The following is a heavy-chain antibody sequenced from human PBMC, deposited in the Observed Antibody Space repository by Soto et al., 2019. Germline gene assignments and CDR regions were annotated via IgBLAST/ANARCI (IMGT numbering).Heavy chain of an antibody. V-gene: IGHV3-23*01. CDR1: GFTFSSYA. D-gene: IGHD6-19*01. CDR3: AKDRIAVAGTDAFDI. Sequence: GESLKISCAASGFTFSSYAMSWVRQAPGKGLEWVSAISGSGGSTYYADSVKGRFTISRDNSKNTLYLQMNSLRAEDTVVYYCAKDRIAVAGTDAFDIWGQGTMVTVSS. J-gene: IGHJ3*02. CDR2: ISGSGGST.